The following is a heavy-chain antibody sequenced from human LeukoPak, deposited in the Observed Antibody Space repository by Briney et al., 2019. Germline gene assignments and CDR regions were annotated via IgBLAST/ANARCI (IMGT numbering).Heavy chain of an antibody. V-gene: IGHV3-48*03. J-gene: IGHJ5*02. D-gene: IGHD3-10*01. CDR1: GFTFSSYE. CDR2: ISSSGSTI. Sequence: GGSLRLSCAASGFTFSSYEMNWVRQAPGKGPEWVSYISSSGSTIYYADSVKGRFTISRDNGKNSLYLQMNSLRAEDTAVYYCARRIAVVNYYNAANWFDPWGQGTLVTVSS. CDR3: ARRIAVVNYYNAANWFDP.